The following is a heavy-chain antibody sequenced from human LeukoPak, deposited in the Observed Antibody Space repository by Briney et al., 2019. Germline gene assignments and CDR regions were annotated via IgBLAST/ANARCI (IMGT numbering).Heavy chain of an antibody. V-gene: IGHV3-30-3*01. CDR1: QFIFNNYA. Sequence: GGSLRLSCAAPQFIFNNYAMSWVRQAPGKGLEWVASISYDGVDKYYADSLKDRFTMSRDNSKNSIYLQMNSLRVEDTAMYYCAKDVDTVMDWANDAFDVWGQGTMVIVSS. CDR2: ISYDGVDK. CDR3: AKDVDTVMDWANDAFDV. D-gene: IGHD5-18*01. J-gene: IGHJ3*01.